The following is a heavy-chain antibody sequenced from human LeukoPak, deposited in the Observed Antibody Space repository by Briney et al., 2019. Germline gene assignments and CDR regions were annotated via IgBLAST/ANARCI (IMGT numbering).Heavy chain of an antibody. CDR3: AIGGGATRIAY. D-gene: IGHD5-12*01. CDR2: IYTSGST. CDR1: GDSIRSGTYC. J-gene: IGHJ4*02. V-gene: IGHV4-61*02. Sequence: SQTLSLTCSVSGDSIRSGTYCWSWIRQPAGKGLEWIGRIYTSGSTSYNPSLKSRVTISVDTSKNQFSLKLTSVTAADTAVYYCAIGGGATRIAYWGEGTLVTASS.